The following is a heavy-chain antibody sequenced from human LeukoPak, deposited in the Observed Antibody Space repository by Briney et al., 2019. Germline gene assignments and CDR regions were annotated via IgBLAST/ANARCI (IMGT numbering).Heavy chain of an antibody. J-gene: IGHJ4*02. CDR2: ISSSGSTI. CDR3: ARAGGLLRYFDWLFEAYFDH. V-gene: IGHV3-48*04. D-gene: IGHD3-9*01. CDR1: GFTFSSYA. Sequence: HSGGSLRLSCAASGFTFSSYAMSWVRQAPGKGLEWVSYISSSGSTIYYADSVKGRFTISRDNAKNSLYLQMNSLRAEDTAVYYCARAGGLLRYFDWLFEAYFDHWGQGTLVTVSS.